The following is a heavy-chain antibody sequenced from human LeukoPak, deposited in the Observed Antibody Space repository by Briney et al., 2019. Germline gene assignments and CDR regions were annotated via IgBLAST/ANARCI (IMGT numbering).Heavy chain of an antibody. D-gene: IGHD5-24*01. Sequence: GGSLRLSCAASGFTFSSYAMNWVRQAPGKGLEWVAYISSSSSTVYYADSVKGRLTISRDNAEKSLYVQMNSLRAEDTAIYYCTRVGYIDEGIDYWGQGTLVTVSS. CDR3: TRVGYIDEGIDY. J-gene: IGHJ4*02. CDR1: GFTFSSYA. V-gene: IGHV3-48*01. CDR2: ISSSSSTV.